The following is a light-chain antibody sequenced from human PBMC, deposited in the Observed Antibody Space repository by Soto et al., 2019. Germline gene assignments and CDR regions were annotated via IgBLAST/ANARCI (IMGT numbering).Light chain of an antibody. V-gene: IGLV2-14*01. CDR3: SSFSSITREV. J-gene: IGLJ2*01. Sequence: QSALTQPASVSGSPGQSITISCTGTSSDVGGYSYVSWYQQHPGKTPKLMIYEVSNRPSGVSHRFPGSKSGNTASLTISGLQTEDEADYYCSSFSSITREVFGGGTQLTVL. CDR1: SSDVGGYSY. CDR2: EVS.